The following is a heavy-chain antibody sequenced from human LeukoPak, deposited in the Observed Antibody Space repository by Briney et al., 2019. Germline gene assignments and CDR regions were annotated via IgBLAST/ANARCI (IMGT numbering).Heavy chain of an antibody. CDR2: ISGSGGST. V-gene: IGHV3-23*01. Sequence: PGGSLRLSCAASEFTVNSSSMNWVRQAPGKGLEWVSAISGSGGSTYYADSVKGRFAISRDNSKNTVYLQMNSLRAEDTAVYYCAKQGGFMVRGVATPFDYWGQGTLVTVSS. CDR1: EFTVNSSS. D-gene: IGHD3-10*01. J-gene: IGHJ4*02. CDR3: AKQGGFMVRGVATPFDY.